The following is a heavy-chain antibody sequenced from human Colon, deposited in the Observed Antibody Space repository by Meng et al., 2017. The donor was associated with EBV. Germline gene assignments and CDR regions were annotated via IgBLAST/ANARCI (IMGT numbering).Heavy chain of an antibody. V-gene: IGHV4-30-4*07. CDR2: IYYSGSA. CDR1: GGSISSGGYS. J-gene: IGHJ4*02. CDR3: ARGAYFDY. Sequence: QVQLQESGPGLVKPSGXLSLTCAVSGGSISSGGYSWHWIRQPPGKGLQWIGYIYYSGSAFYNPSLKSRVTLSVDRSKNQFSLNLSSVTAADTAVYYCARGAYFDYRGQGTLVTVSS.